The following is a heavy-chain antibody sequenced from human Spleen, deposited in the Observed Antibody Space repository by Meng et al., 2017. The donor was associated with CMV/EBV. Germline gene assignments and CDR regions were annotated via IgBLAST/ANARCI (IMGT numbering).Heavy chain of an antibody. CDR2: INHSGST. D-gene: IGHD2-2*01. Sequence: SRQPPGKGLEWIGEINHSGSTNYNPSLKSRVTISVDTSKNQFSLKLSSVTAADTAVYYCARGGGSVEARVYRRRGYCSSTSCYHLDPWGQGTLVTVSS. V-gene: IGHV4-34*01. J-gene: IGHJ5*02. CDR3: ARGGGSVEARVYRRRGYCSSTSCYHLDP.